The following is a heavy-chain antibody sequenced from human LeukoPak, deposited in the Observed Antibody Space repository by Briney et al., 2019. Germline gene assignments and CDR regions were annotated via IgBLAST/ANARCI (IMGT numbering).Heavy chain of an antibody. CDR2: IWYDGSNK. CDR1: GFTFSSYG. J-gene: IGHJ4*02. CDR3: ARDGRYDYVWGSYRFPYY. D-gene: IGHD3-16*02. Sequence: GGSLRLSCAASGFTFSSYGMHRVRQAPGKGLEWVAVIWYDGSNKYYADSVKGRFTISRDNSKNTLYLQMNSLRAEDTAVYYCARDGRYDYVWGSYRFPYYWGQGTLVTVSS. V-gene: IGHV3-33*01.